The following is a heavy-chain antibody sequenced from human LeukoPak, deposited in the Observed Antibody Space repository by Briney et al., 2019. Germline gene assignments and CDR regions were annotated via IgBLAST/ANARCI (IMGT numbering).Heavy chain of an antibody. CDR1: GGSLNSVDYY. J-gene: IGHJ5*02. D-gene: IGHD5-18*01. CDR2: MYNSVTTNYNPSI. CDR3: ARDGGYKRFEP. Sequence: SETLSLTCTVSGGSLNSVDYYWGWIRQPAGKGLEWIGRMYNSVTTNYNPSINYNPSLKSRATISVDTSKNQFSLNLTSVTAADTAVYYCARDGGYKRFEPWGQGTLVTVSS. V-gene: IGHV4-61*02.